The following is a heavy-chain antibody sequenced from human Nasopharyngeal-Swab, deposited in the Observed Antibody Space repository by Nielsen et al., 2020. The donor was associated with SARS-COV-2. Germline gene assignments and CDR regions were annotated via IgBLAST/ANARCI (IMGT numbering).Heavy chain of an antibody. CDR3: AKGGYCSGGSCFNWFDP. D-gene: IGHD2-15*01. CDR1: GFTLDDYA. CDR2: ISWNSGSI. Sequence: SLKISCAASGFTLDDYAMHWVRQAPGKGLEWVSGISWNSGSIGYADSVKGRFTISRDNAKNSLYLQMNSLRAEDTALYYCAKGGYCSGGSCFNWFDPWGQGTLVTVSS. J-gene: IGHJ5*02. V-gene: IGHV3-9*01.